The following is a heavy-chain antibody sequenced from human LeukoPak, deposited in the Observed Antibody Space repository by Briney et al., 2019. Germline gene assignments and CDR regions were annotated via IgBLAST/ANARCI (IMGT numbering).Heavy chain of an antibody. D-gene: IGHD6-19*01. Sequence: PGGSLRLSCAASGFTFSSYWMHWVRQAPGKGLVWVSRINSDGSSTSYADSVKGRFTISRDNAKNTLYLQMNSLRAEDTAVYYCARGSSGWYEGGFFDYWGQGTLVTVSS. CDR3: ARGSSGWYEGGFFDY. CDR2: INSDGSST. V-gene: IGHV3-74*01. CDR1: GFTFSSYW. J-gene: IGHJ4*02.